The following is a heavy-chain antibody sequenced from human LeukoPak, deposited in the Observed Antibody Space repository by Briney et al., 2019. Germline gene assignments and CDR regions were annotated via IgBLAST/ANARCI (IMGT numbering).Heavy chain of an antibody. CDR2: IYHSGST. V-gene: IGHV4-38-2*02. CDR3: ARSSEGRYYYDSSGFSYYYYIDV. J-gene: IGHJ6*03. Sequence: SETLSLTCTVSGYSISSGYYWGWIRQPPGKGLEWIGSIYHSGSTYYNPSLRSRVTISVDTSKSQFSLKLSSVTAADTAVYYCARSSEGRYYYDSSGFSYYYYIDVWGKGTTVTISS. CDR1: GYSISSGYY. D-gene: IGHD3-22*01.